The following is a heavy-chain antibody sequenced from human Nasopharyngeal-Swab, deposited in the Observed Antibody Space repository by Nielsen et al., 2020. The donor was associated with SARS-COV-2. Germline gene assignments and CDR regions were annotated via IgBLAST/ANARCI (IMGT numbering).Heavy chain of an antibody. J-gene: IGHJ6*02. CDR2: INAGNGNT. Sequence: ASVKVSCKASGYTFTSYAMHWVRQAPGQRLEWMGWINAGNGNTKYSQKFQGRVTITRDTSASTAYMELSSLRSEDTAVYYCARGPPSDFWSGYFRLDYYYYGMDVWGQGTTVTVSS. V-gene: IGHV1-3*01. CDR1: GYTFTSYA. CDR3: ARGPPSDFWSGYFRLDYYYYGMDV. D-gene: IGHD3-3*01.